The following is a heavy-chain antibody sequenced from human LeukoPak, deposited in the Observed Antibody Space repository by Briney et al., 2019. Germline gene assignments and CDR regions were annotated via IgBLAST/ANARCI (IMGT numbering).Heavy chain of an antibody. CDR1: GGSISRSRDY. V-gene: IGHV4-39*01. Sequence: SETLSLTCTVSGGSISRSRDYWGWIRQPPGKGLEWIGSIYYSGSTYYNPSLKSRVTISVDTSKNQFSLKLRSVTAADTAVYYCATEIQNIAGRVYWGQGTLVTVSS. CDR2: IYYSGST. D-gene: IGHD6-6*01. J-gene: IGHJ4*02. CDR3: ATEIQNIAGRVY.